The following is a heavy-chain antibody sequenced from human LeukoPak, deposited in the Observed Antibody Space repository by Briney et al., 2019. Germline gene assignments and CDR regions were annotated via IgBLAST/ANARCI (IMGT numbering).Heavy chain of an antibody. Sequence: SETLSLACAVSGYSISSGYYWGWIRQPPGKGLEWIGSIYHSGSTYYNPSLKSRVTISVDTSKNQFSLKLSSVTAADTAVYYCARELSFPGTFDYWGQGTLVTVSS. CDR2: IYHSGST. J-gene: IGHJ4*02. V-gene: IGHV4-38-2*01. D-gene: IGHD1-1*01. CDR3: ARELSFPGTFDY. CDR1: GYSISSGYY.